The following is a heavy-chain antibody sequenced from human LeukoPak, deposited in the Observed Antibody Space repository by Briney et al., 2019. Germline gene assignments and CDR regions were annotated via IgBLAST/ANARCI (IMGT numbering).Heavy chain of an antibody. V-gene: IGHV4-39*01. CDR2: IYYSGST. CDR1: GGSISSSSYY. J-gene: IGHJ4*02. CDR3: ARRGRGLWFGEFPFDY. D-gene: IGHD3-10*01. Sequence: SETLSLTCTVSGGSISSSSYYWGWIRQPPGKGLEWIGSIYYSGSTYYNPSLKSRVTISVDTSKNQFSLKLSSVTAADTAAYYCARRGRGLWFGEFPFDYWGQGTLVTVSS.